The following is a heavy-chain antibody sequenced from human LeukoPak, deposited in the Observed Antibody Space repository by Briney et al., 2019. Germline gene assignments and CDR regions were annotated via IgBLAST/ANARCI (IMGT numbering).Heavy chain of an antibody. J-gene: IGHJ3*01. Sequence: ASVKVSCKVSGYTLSELSMHWVRQAPGKGPEWMGGFDPERGKTIYAQKFQGRITMTEDTSTDTAYMELSSLTSEDTAVYYCATNFGDKTQLDAFDFWGQGTMVTVSS. CDR2: FDPERGKT. CDR1: GYTLSELS. V-gene: IGHV1-24*01. CDR3: ATNFGDKTQLDAFDF. D-gene: IGHD4-23*01.